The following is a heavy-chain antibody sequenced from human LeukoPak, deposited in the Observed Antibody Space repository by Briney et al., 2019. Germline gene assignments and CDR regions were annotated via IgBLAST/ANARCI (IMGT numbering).Heavy chain of an antibody. CDR2: VKKDASEM. V-gene: IGHV3-7*01. CDR3: ARGPPYGSRSDFFDY. J-gene: IGHJ4*02. CDR1: GFTFSNNW. D-gene: IGHD3-10*01. Sequence: GGPPRLSCAASGFTFSNNWMTWVRQAPGKGLEWVASVKKDASEMYYVDSVKGRFTISRDNAKNSLYLQMSSLRVEDTAVYYCARGPPYGSRSDFFDYWGQGTLVTVSA.